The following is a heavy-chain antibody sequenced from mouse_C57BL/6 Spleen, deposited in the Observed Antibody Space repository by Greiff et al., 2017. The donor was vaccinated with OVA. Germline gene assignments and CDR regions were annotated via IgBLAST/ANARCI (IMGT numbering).Heavy chain of an antibody. D-gene: IGHD6-1*01. CDR3: ARSLLDYYAMDY. Sequence: LQESGAELARPGASVKMSCKASGYTFTSYTMHWVKQRPGQGLEWIGYINPSSGYTKYNQKFKDKATLTADKSSSTAYMQLSSLTSEDSAVYYCARSLLDYYAMDYWGQGTSVTVAS. CDR1: GYTFTSYT. J-gene: IGHJ4*01. CDR2: INPSSGYT. V-gene: IGHV1-4*01.